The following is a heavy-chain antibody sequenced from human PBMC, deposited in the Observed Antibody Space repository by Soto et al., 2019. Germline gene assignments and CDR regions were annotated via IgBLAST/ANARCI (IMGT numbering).Heavy chain of an antibody. D-gene: IGHD1-20*01. J-gene: IGHJ4*02. CDR2: VWYDGSKK. CDR1: GFTFSSYV. Sequence: QVQVVESGGGEVQPGRSLRLSCAASGFTFSSYVMHWVRQAPGKGLEWVADVWYDGSKKYYADSVKGRFTISRDNSKNTVDLQMNNLRREDTAVYICANTLTGPTDYWGQGTRVTVSS. V-gene: IGHV3-33*03. CDR3: ANTLTGPTDY.